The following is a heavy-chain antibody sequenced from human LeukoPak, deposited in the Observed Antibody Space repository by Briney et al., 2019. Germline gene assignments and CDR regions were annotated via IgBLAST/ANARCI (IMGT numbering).Heavy chain of an antibody. CDR2: ISGRGGST. Sequence: GGSLRLSCSASGFTFSSYAISWVRQAPGKGLEWVSAISGRGGSTYYAASVKGRFTISSDNAKNSLYLQMNSLRAEVTAVYYCARDRTYYGSGSYYEYYYYGMDVWGQGTTVTVSS. CDR3: ARDRTYYGSGSYYEYYYYGMDV. D-gene: IGHD3-10*01. V-gene: IGHV3-23*01. CDR1: GFTFSSYA. J-gene: IGHJ6*02.